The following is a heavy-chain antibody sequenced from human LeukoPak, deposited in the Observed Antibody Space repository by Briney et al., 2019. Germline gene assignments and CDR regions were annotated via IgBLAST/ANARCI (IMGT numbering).Heavy chain of an antibody. CDR3: AKDKLQLLILDYFDY. J-gene: IGHJ4*02. V-gene: IGHV3-30*18. CDR1: GFSFRSYG. CDR2: ISYDGSNK. D-gene: IGHD4-11*01. Sequence: GGSLRLSCAASGFSFRSYGMHWVRQTPGKGLEWVAVISYDGSNKYYADSVKGRFTISRDNSKNTLYLQMNSLRPEDTAVYYCAKDKLQLLILDYFDYWGQGTLVTVSS.